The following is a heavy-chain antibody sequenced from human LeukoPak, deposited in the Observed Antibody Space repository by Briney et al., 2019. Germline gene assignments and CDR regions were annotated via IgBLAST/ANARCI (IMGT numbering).Heavy chain of an antibody. CDR3: GRAYDFSRH. Sequence: GGSLRLSCAASGFTFSTYGMHWVRQAPGKGLEWVTFIQYDGSVKLYGDSVKGRFTISRDNAKNSLYLQMNSLRAEDTALYYCGRAYDFSRHWGQGTLVTVS. J-gene: IGHJ4*02. CDR1: GFTFSTYG. CDR2: IQYDGSVK. V-gene: IGHV3-30*02. D-gene: IGHD3-3*01.